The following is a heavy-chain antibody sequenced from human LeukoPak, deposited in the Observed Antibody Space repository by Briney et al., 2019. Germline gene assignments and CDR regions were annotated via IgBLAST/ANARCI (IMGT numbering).Heavy chain of an antibody. D-gene: IGHD7-27*01. CDR2: IYTSGST. Sequence: SETLSLTCTVSGGSISSGSYYWSWIRQPAGKGLEWIGRIYTSGSTNYNPSLKSRVTISVDTSKNQFSLKQSSVTAADTAVYYCARTPWGFFDYWGQGTLVTVSS. CDR3: ARTPWGFFDY. CDR1: GGSISSGSYY. J-gene: IGHJ4*02. V-gene: IGHV4-61*02.